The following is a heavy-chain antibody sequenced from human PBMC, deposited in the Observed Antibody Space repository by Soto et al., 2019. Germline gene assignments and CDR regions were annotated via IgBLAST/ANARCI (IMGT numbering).Heavy chain of an antibody. J-gene: IGHJ5*02. Sequence: QVQLQESGPGLVEPSQTLSLTCTVSGDSISGEGWYWSWIRQYSGRGLEWIGYIHHSGSTYSNPSLQRRVSIAVDTSKTQFFLNLTSVTAADTAVYYGARAWTATAGWANWFALWGQGTLVTVSS. CDR1: GDSISGEGWY. CDR2: IHHSGST. V-gene: IGHV4-31*03. D-gene: IGHD6-13*01. CDR3: ARAWTATAGWANWFAL.